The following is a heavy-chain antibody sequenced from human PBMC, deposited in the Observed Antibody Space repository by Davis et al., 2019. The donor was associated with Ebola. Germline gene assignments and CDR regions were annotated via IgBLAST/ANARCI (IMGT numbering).Heavy chain of an antibody. Sequence: MPSETLSLTCTVSGGSISSSSYYWGWIRQPPGKGLEWIGRIYYSGSTYYNPSLKSRVTISVDTSTNQFSLKLSSVTAADKAVYYCARDPPNYCSSTSCYAFDIWGQGTMVTVSS. CDR1: GGSISSSSYY. CDR2: IYYSGST. J-gene: IGHJ3*02. V-gene: IGHV4-39*02. CDR3: ARDPPNYCSSTSCYAFDI. D-gene: IGHD2-2*01.